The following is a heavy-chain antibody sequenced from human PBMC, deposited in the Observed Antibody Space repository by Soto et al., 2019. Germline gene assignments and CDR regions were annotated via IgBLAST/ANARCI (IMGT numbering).Heavy chain of an antibody. CDR2: ISAYNGNT. V-gene: IGHV1-18*01. J-gene: IGHJ4*02. CDR1: GYTFTSYG. CDR3: ARFLSTVIPPRPDY. D-gene: IGHD3-22*01. Sequence: VASVKVSCKASGYTFTSYGISWVRQAPGQGLEWMGWISAYNGNTNYAQKLQGRVTMTTDTSTSTAYMELRSLRSDDTAVYYCARFLSTVIPPRPDYWGQGTLVTVSS.